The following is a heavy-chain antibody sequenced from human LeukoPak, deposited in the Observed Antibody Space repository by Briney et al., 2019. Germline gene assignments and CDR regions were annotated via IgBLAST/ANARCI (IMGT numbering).Heavy chain of an antibody. D-gene: IGHD3-3*01. J-gene: IGHJ4*02. CDR1: GYTFTSYG. Sequence: ASVTVSCKASGYTFTSYGISWVRQAPGQGLEWMGWMNPNSGNTGYAQKFQGRVTMTRNTSISTAYMELSSLRSEDTAVYYCARARWDFWSGYYAKSTDEFDYWGQGTLVTVSS. CDR2: MNPNSGNT. CDR3: ARARWDFWSGYYAKSTDEFDY. V-gene: IGHV1-8*02.